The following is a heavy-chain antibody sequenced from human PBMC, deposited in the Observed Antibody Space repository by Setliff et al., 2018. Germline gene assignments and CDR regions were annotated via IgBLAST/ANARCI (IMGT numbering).Heavy chain of an antibody. CDR3: SRLVRYCTTTACQGASGAEF. D-gene: IGHD2-8*01. J-gene: IGHJ4*02. Sequence: ASVKVSCKASGYTFSDYIINWVRQAPGQGLEWVGWISPHTGKTYSAQKLQGRVTMTTDTSTGTAYMELRSLTPDDTAVYYCSRLVRYCTTTACQGASGAEFWGQGTLVTVSS. V-gene: IGHV1-18*01. CDR1: GYTFSDYI. CDR2: ISPHTGKT.